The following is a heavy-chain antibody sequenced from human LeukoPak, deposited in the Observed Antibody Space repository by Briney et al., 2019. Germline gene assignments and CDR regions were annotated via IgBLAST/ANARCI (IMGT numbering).Heavy chain of an antibody. D-gene: IGHD3-3*01. CDR2: ISSSSSYI. CDR3: ATRTENYDFWSGPNDY. J-gene: IGHJ4*02. Sequence: GGSLRLSCAASGFTFSSYSMNWLRQAPGKGLEWVTSISSSSSYIYYADSVKGRFTISRDNSKNTLYLQMNSLRAEDTAVYYCATRTENYDFWSGPNDYWGQGTLVTVSS. CDR1: GFTFSSYS. V-gene: IGHV3-21*04.